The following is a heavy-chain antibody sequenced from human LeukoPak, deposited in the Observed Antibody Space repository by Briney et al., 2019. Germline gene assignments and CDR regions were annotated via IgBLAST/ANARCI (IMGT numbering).Heavy chain of an antibody. CDR3: ARAVVPAANWGFDP. V-gene: IGHV1-18*01. Sequence: ASVKVSCKASGYTFTSYGISWVRQAPGQGLEWMGWISAYSGNTNYAQKLQGRVTMTTDTSTSTAYMELRSLRSDDTAVYYCARAVVPAANWGFDPWGQGTLVTVSS. J-gene: IGHJ5*02. CDR1: GYTFTSYG. CDR2: ISAYSGNT. D-gene: IGHD2-2*01.